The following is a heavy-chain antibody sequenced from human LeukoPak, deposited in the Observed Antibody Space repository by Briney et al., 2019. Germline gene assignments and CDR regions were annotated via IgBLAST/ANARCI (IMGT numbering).Heavy chain of an antibody. CDR3: ARVDSSSWDEYAFDI. D-gene: IGHD6-13*01. J-gene: IGHJ3*02. V-gene: IGHV1-2*02. CDR2: INPNSGGT. CDR1: GYTFTGYY. Sequence: ASVKVSCKASGYTFTGYYMHWVRQAPGQGLEWMGWINPNSGGTNYAQKFQGRVTMTRDTSISTAYMELSRLRSDDTAVYYCARVDSSSWDEYAFDIWGQGTMVTVSS.